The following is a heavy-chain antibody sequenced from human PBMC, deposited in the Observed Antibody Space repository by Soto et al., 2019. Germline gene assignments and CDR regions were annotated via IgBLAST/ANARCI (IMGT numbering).Heavy chain of an antibody. CDR2: IYWDDDK. CDR3: VHRTRAYYYDSSGRQKVIRFFVY. V-gene: IGHV2-5*02. D-gene: IGHD3-22*01. J-gene: IGHJ4*02. Sequence: QITLKESGPTLVKPTQTLTLTCTFSGFSLSTSGVGVGWIRQPPGKALEWLALIYWDDDKRYSPSLKSRLTITNDTSKHQVVLTMTNVDPVDTATYYCVHRTRAYYYDSSGRQKVIRFFVYWGQGTLVPVSS. CDR1: GFSLSTSGVG.